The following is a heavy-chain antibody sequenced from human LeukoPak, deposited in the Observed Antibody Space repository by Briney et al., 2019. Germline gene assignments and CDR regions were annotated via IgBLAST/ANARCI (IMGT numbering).Heavy chain of an antibody. CDR1: GYTFTGYY. Sequence: ASVKVSCKASGYTFTGYYMHWVRQAPGQGLEWMGRINPNSGGTNYAQKFQGRVTMTRDTSISTAYMELSRLRSDDTAVYYCASSITYGDHVSNVYWGQGTLVTVSS. CDR2: INPNSGGT. J-gene: IGHJ4*02. D-gene: IGHD4-17*01. CDR3: ASSITYGDHVSNVY. V-gene: IGHV1-2*06.